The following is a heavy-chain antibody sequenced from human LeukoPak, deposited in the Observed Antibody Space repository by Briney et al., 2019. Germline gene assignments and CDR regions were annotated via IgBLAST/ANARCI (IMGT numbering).Heavy chain of an antibody. D-gene: IGHD5-18*01. V-gene: IGHV1-69*13. CDR3: AREVAVYSYGYTGSYFDY. Sequence: SVKVSCKASGGTFSSYAISWVRQAPGQGLEWMGGIIPIFGKANYAQKFQGRVTITADESTSTAYMELSSLRSEDTAVYYCAREVAVYSYGYTGSYFDYWGQGTLVTVSS. CDR2: IIPIFGKA. J-gene: IGHJ4*02. CDR1: GGTFSSYA.